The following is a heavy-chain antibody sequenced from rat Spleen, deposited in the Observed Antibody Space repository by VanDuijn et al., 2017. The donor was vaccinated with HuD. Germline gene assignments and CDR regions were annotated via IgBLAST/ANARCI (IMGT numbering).Heavy chain of an antibody. CDR3: ATRGDYFDY. Sequence: EVQLVESGGGLVQPGRSMKLSCAASGLSFSNYDMAWVRQAPTKGLEWVATLSYDATAPYYRDSVKGRFTISRDNAKTTLYLQMDSLRSEDTATYYCATRGDYFDYWGQGVMVTVSS. J-gene: IGHJ2*01. CDR1: GLSFSNYD. CDR2: LSYDATAP. V-gene: IGHV5-29*01.